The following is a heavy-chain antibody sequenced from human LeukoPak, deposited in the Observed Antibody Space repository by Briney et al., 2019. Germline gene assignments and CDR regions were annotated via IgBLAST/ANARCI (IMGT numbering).Heavy chain of an antibody. Sequence: GESLRLSCAASGFTFTTYWMSWVRQPPGKGLEWVANIKQDGTEKYYVDSVKGRLTISRDNAKNSLYLQMNSLRVEDTAIYYCAKVAHYYYGSESYYFFEHWGQGTPVTASS. CDR1: GFTFTTYW. V-gene: IGHV3-7*01. J-gene: IGHJ4*02. CDR2: IKQDGTEK. CDR3: AKVAHYYYGSESYYFFEH. D-gene: IGHD3-10*01.